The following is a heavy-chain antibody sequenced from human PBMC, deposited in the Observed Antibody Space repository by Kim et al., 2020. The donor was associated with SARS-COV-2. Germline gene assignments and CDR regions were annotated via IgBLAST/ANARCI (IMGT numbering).Heavy chain of an antibody. CDR3: LVTFYDIFTGYYTLPLGDY. D-gene: IGHD3-9*01. Sequence: GGSLRLSCAASGFTFSNYAMHWVRQAPGKGLEWVAVISYDGSDKYYADSVKGRFTVSRDNSKNTLYLQMNSLRTEDTAVYSCLVTFYDIFTGYYTLPLGDYWGQGTLVTVSS. V-gene: IGHV3-30*04. CDR2: ISYDGSDK. CDR1: GFTFSNYA. J-gene: IGHJ4*02.